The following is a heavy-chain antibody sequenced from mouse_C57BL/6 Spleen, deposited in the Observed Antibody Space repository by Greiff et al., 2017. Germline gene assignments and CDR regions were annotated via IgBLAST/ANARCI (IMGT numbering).Heavy chain of an antibody. J-gene: IGHJ4*01. Sequence: EFQLQQPGAELVSPGASVKLSSTASAFTIKDAFMPWVKQRPEQGLEWIGWIDPENGETEYASKFQGKATITADTSSNTAYLQLSSLTSEDTAVYYCTKRRAMDYWGQGTSVTVSS. D-gene: IGHD2-12*01. V-gene: IGHV14-4*01. CDR3: TKRRAMDY. CDR1: AFTIKDAF. CDR2: IDPENGET.